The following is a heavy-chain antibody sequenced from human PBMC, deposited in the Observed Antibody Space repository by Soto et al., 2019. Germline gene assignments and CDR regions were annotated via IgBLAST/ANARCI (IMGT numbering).Heavy chain of an antibody. D-gene: IGHD4-17*01. CDR2: IHYSGSV. CDR3: VREDDGGDRDYYGLDV. J-gene: IGHJ6*02. Sequence: QVQLQESGPGLVRPSQTLSLTCTVSGGSISSDHYHWTWIRQTPGKGLEWIGYIHYSGSVYYNPSLQRRVTLAVDTSKNLFSLKLSSVTAADTAVYFCVREDDGGDRDYYGLDVWGQGTTVTFSS. V-gene: IGHV4-30-4*01. CDR1: GGSISSDHYH.